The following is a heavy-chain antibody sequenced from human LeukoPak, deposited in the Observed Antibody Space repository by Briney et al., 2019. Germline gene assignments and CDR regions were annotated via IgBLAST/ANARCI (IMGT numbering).Heavy chain of an antibody. V-gene: IGHV3-48*03. CDR2: ISSSGSTI. Sequence: GGSLRLSCAASGFTFSSYEMNWVRQAPGKGLEWVSYISSSGSTIYYADSVKGRFTISRDNAKNSLYLQMNSLRAEDTAVYYCARKRGGNSLGDAFDIWGQGTMVTVSS. CDR1: GFTFSSYE. CDR3: ARKRGGNSLGDAFDI. J-gene: IGHJ3*02. D-gene: IGHD4-23*01.